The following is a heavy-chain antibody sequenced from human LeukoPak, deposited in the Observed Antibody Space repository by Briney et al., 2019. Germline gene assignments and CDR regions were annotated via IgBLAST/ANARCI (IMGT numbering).Heavy chain of an antibody. CDR2: IDWDDDK. CDR3: ARNAYYYDSSGYGEFDY. V-gene: IGHV2-70*04. CDR1: GFSLSTNGMR. J-gene: IGHJ4*02. D-gene: IGHD3-22*01. Sequence: SGPTLVNPTQTLTLTCTFSGFSLSTNGMRVRWIRQPPGKALEWLALIDWDDDKFYSTSLKTRLTISKDTSKNQVVLTMTNTDPVDTATYYCARNAYYYDSSGYGEFDYWGQGTLVTVSS.